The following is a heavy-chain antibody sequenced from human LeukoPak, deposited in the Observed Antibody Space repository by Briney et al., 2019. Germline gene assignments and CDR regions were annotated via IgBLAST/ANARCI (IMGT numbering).Heavy chain of an antibody. J-gene: IGHJ1*01. D-gene: IGHD4-17*01. CDR1: GGSISSSSYY. Sequence: SETLSLTCTVSGGSISSSSYYWGWIRQPPGKGLEWIGSIYYSGSTYYNPSLKSRVTISVDTSKNQFSLKLSSVTAADTAVYYCARGLRGDYQYFQHWGQGTLVTVSS. V-gene: IGHV4-39*07. CDR3: ARGLRGDYQYFQH. CDR2: IYYSGST.